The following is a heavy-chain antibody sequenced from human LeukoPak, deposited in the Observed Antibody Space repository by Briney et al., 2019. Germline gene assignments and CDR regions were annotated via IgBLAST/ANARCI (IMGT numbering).Heavy chain of an antibody. CDR1: GFTFSSYA. CDR2: ISGSGETT. V-gene: IGHV3-23*01. D-gene: IGHD2-2*01. CDR3: AKAMSSTTWGIFDY. Sequence: GGSLRLSCAASGFTFSSYAVSWVRQAPGRGLGCISSISGSGETTYYADSVKGRFTSSRDNSKKTVYLQLSSLRAEDTAVYYCAKAMSSTTWGIFDYWGQGTLVTVSS. J-gene: IGHJ4*02.